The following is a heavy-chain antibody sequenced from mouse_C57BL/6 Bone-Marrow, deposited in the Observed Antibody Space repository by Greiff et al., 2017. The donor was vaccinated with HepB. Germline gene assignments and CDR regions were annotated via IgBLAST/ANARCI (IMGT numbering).Heavy chain of an antibody. CDR3: ARHPITTVEGTYFDV. Sequence: DVKLVESGGDLVKPGGSLKLSCAASGFTFSRYGMSWVRQSPVKRLEWVATISSGGSYTYYPDSVKGRFTISRDNAKNTLYLQMSSLKSEDTAMYYCARHPITTVEGTYFDVWGTGTTVTVSS. V-gene: IGHV5-6*02. CDR2: ISSGGSYT. J-gene: IGHJ1*03. D-gene: IGHD1-1*01. CDR1: GFTFSRYG.